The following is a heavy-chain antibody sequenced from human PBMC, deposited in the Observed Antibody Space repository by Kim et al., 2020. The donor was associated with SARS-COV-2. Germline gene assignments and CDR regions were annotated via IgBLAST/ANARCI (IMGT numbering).Heavy chain of an antibody. J-gene: IGHJ4*02. CDR3: ARGWTVDRNSFNFDS. CDR2: VYRSGNI. CDR1: GDSISSDNW. D-gene: IGHD1-1*01. Sequence: SETLSLTCAVSGDSISSDNWWSWVRQPPGKGLEWIGEVYRSGNINYSPSLKSRVTISVDKSKNQFSLKLISVTAADTAVYYCARGWTVDRNSFNFDSWGQGILVTVSS. V-gene: IGHV4-4*02.